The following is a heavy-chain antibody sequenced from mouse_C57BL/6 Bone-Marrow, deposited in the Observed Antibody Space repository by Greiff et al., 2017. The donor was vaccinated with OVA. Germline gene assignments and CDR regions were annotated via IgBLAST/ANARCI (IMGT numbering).Heavy chain of an antibody. J-gene: IGHJ2*01. CDR3: ARKEYYGSSLYFDY. Sequence: QVQLQQSGAELARPGASVKLSCKASGYTFTSYGISWVKQRTGQGLEWIGEIYPRSGNTYYNEKFKGKATLTADKSSSTAYMDLRSLTSEDSAVYFCARKEYYGSSLYFDYWGQGTTLTVSS. V-gene: IGHV1-81*01. CDR2: IYPRSGNT. D-gene: IGHD1-1*01. CDR1: GYTFTSYG.